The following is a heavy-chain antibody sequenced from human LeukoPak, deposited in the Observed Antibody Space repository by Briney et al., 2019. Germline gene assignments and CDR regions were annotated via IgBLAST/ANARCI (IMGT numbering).Heavy chain of an antibody. D-gene: IGHD3-10*01. CDR1: GGSISSGSYY. V-gene: IGHV4-61*02. CDR3: ARLRFGDAL. J-gene: IGHJ4*02. Sequence: SQTLSLTCTVSGGSISSGSYYWSWIRQPAGKGLEWIGRIYTSGSTNYNPSLKSRVTISVDTSKNQFSLKLSSVTAADTAVYYCARLRFGDALWGQGTLVTVSS. CDR2: IYTSGST.